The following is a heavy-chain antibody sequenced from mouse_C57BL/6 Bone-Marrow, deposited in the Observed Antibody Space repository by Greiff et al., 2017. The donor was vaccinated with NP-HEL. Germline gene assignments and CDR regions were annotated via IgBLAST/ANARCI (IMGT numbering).Heavy chain of an antibody. CDR3: TREDGPFAY. CDR2: ISSGGDYI. CDR1: GFTFSSYA. J-gene: IGHJ3*01. D-gene: IGHD2-3*01. V-gene: IGHV5-9-1*02. Sequence: EVQRVESGEGLVKPGGSLKLSCAASGFTFSSYAMSWVRQTPEKRLECVAYISSGGDYIYYADTVKGRFTISRDNARNTLYLQMSSLKSEDTAMYYCTREDGPFAYWGQGTLVTVSA.